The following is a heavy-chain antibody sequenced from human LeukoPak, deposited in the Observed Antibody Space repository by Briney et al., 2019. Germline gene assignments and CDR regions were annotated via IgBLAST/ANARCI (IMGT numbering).Heavy chain of an antibody. Sequence: GGSLRLSCAASGFTFSSYAMSWVRQAPGKGLEWVSAISGSGGSTYYADSVKGRLTISRDNSKNTLYLQMNSLRAEDTAVYYCAKAAIVATIQNWFDPWGQGTLVTVSS. CDR2: ISGSGGST. D-gene: IGHD5-12*01. CDR1: GFTFSSYA. CDR3: AKAAIVATIQNWFDP. V-gene: IGHV3-23*01. J-gene: IGHJ5*02.